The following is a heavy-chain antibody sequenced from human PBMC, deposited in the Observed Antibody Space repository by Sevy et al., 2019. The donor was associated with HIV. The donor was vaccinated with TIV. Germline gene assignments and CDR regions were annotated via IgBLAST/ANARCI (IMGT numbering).Heavy chain of an antibody. CDR2: FDPEDEET. V-gene: IGHV1-24*01. Sequence: ASVKVSCKVSGYTLSELSMHWVRLAPGKGLEWMGSFDPEDEETTYAQKFQGSVTMTQGTSKDTAYMELSRLRSGDTAVDYRATTKEYYDSSGSPFDYWGQGTLVTVFS. CDR3: ATTKEYYDSSGSPFDY. CDR1: GYTLSELS. D-gene: IGHD3-22*01. J-gene: IGHJ4*02.